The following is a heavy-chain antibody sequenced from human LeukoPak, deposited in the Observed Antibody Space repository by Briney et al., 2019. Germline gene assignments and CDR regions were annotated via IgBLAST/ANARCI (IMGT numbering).Heavy chain of an antibody. CDR1: GYTFTSYG. CDR3: ARDNYGSGPTNWFDP. J-gene: IGHJ5*02. D-gene: IGHD3-10*01. Sequence: ASVKVSCKASGYTFTSYGISWVRQAPGQGLEWMGWISAYNGNTNYAQKLQGRVTMTRNTSISTAYMELSSLRSEDTAVYYCARDNYGSGPTNWFDPWGQGTLVTVSS. CDR2: ISAYNGNT. V-gene: IGHV1-18*01.